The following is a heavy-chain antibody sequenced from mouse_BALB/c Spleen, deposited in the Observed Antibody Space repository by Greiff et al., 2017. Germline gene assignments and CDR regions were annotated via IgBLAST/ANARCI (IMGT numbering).Heavy chain of an antibody. CDR3: ARFRYDEGGYYAMDY. V-gene: IGHV1-18*01. CDR2: INPNNGGT. J-gene: IGHJ4*01. CDR1: GYTFTDYN. D-gene: IGHD2-12*01. Sequence: EVQLQQSGPELVKPGASVKIPCKASGYTFTDYNMDWVKQSHGKSLEWIGDINPNNGGTIYNHKFKGKATLTVDKSSSTAYMELRSLTSEDTAVYYCARFRYDEGGYYAMDYWGQGTSVTVSS.